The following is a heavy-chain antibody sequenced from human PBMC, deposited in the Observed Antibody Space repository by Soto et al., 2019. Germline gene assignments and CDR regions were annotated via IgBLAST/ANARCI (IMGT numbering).Heavy chain of an antibody. CDR2: IIPIIGRI. CDR3: AGDPDSHYIDSHASSYP. J-gene: IGHJ5*02. CDR1: GGTFSSYT. Sequence: QVQLVQSGAEVKKPGSSVKVSCKASGGTFSSYTITWVREAPGKGLEWMGRIIPIIGRINYAQHFQGRFTIIADTFTGTAYMELTGLRSDDTAVFYCAGDPDSHYIDSHASSYPWGQGTLVTVSS. V-gene: IGHV1-69*08. D-gene: IGHD4-4*01.